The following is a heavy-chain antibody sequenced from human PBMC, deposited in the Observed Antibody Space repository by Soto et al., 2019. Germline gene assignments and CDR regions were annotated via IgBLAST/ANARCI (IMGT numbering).Heavy chain of an antibody. CDR3: GRDRGYCRGGSCQAAFWDS. D-gene: IGHD2-15*01. V-gene: IGHV3-74*01. Sequence: EVQLVESGGGLVQPGGSLRLSCAASGFTFSSYWMHWVRQAPGKGLVWVSRINSDGSSTSYADSVKGRFTISRDNAKNTLFLEMDSLGDEDAAVYCWGRDRGYCRGGSCQAAFWDSRGQGTLVTVSS. J-gene: IGHJ5*01. CDR1: GFTFSSYW. CDR2: INSDGSST.